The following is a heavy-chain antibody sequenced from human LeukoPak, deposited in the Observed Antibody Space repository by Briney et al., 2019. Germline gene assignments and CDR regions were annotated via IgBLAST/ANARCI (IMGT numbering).Heavy chain of an antibody. CDR2: VASSGTS. J-gene: IGHJ5*02. V-gene: IGHV4-59*01. Sequence: SETLSLTCTVSGDSLNTYYWTWIRQTPGKELEWIGFVASSGTSNYNPSVKSRVSISIDTSKNQVSLALTSVTPAETDVYYCARVVRGVVTSNWFDPWGQGTLVSVSS. CDR1: GDSLNTYY. D-gene: IGHD2-21*02. CDR3: ARVVRGVVTSNWFDP.